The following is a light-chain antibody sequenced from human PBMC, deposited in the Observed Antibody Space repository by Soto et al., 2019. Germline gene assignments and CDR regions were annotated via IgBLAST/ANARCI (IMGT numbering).Light chain of an antibody. V-gene: IGKV1-5*01. J-gene: IGKJ5*01. CDR1: QTISDF. CDR3: QQYNSYSIT. Sequence: DIQMTQSPSTLSASVGDRVTITCRASQTISDFLAWYQQKPGKAPKLLIYDASSLESGVPSRFSGSGSGTEFTLTISSLQPDDFATYYCQQYNSYSITFGQGTRLEI. CDR2: DAS.